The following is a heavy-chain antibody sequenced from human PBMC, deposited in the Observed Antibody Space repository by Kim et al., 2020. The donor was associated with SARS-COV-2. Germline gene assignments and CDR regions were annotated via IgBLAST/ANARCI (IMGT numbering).Heavy chain of an antibody. CDR2: INHSGST. Sequence: SETLSLTCAVYGGSFSGYYWSWIRQPPGKGLEWIGEINHSGSTNYNPSLKSRVTISVDTSKNQFSLKLSSVTAADTAVYYCARWYYDFWSGWGYYYYGM. J-gene: IGHJ6*01. CDR1: GGSFSGYY. CDR3: ARWYYDFWSGWGYYYYGM. D-gene: IGHD3-3*01. V-gene: IGHV4-34*01.